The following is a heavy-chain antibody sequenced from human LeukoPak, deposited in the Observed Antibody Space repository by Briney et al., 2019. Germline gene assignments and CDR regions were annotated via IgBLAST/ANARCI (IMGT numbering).Heavy chain of an antibody. D-gene: IGHD6-25*01. Sequence: GGSLRLSCAASGFTFSRNGMHWVRQAPGKGLEWVGVIWYDGSNKYYADSVRGRFTISRDNSKSTMYLQMNSLRVDDTAVYYCAKGIAAGAMGYMDVWGKGTTVTVSS. V-gene: IGHV3-33*06. CDR3: AKGIAAGAMGYMDV. J-gene: IGHJ6*03. CDR2: IWYDGSNK. CDR1: GFTFSRNG.